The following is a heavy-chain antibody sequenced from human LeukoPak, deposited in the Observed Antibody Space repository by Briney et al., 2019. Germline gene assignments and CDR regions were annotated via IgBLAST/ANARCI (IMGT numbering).Heavy chain of an antibody. CDR2: ISSDGSST. V-gene: IGHV3-74*01. Sequence: PGGSLRLSCAASGFTFSNYWMHWVRQAPGKGLVWVSRISSDGSSTSYADSVEGRFTISSDNAENTLYLEMNSLRAEDTAVYYCARGYGSYADYWGQGTLVTVSS. CDR3: ARGYGSYADY. J-gene: IGHJ4*02. D-gene: IGHD1-26*01. CDR1: GFTFSNYW.